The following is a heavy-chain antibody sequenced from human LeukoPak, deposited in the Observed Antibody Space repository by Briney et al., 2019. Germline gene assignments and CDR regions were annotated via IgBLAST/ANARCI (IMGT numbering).Heavy chain of an antibody. D-gene: IGHD1-26*01. V-gene: IGHV3-7*01. J-gene: IGHJ4*02. CDR2: IKQDGSEK. Sequence: GGSLRLSCAASGFTFSSYWMSWVRQAPGKGPEWVASIKQDGSEKYYVDSVKGRFTISRDNAKNSLYLQMNSLRAEDTAVYYCARVQWELRGVGSYFDYWGQGTLVTVSS. CDR3: ARVQWELRGVGSYFDY. CDR1: GFTFSSYW.